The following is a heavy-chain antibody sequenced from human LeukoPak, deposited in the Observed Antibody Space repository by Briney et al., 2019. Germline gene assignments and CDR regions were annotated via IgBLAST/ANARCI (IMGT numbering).Heavy chain of an antibody. CDR1: GYTFTGYH. Sequence: ASVKASCKASGYTFTGYHMHWVRQAPGQGLEWMGRINPNSGDTNYAQKFQGRVTMTRDTSISTAYMELSRLRSDDTAVYYCARDYCSTTSCLFDYWGQGTLVTVSS. CDR3: ARDYCSTTSCLFDY. CDR2: INPNSGDT. V-gene: IGHV1-2*06. D-gene: IGHD2-2*01. J-gene: IGHJ4*02.